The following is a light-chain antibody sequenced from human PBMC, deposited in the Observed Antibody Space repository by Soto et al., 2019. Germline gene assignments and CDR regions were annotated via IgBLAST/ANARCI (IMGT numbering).Light chain of an antibody. V-gene: IGLV2-14*01. CDR3: SSYTINTTPYV. J-gene: IGLJ1*01. CDR1: SSDVGGYNY. CDR2: EVS. Sequence: QSALTQPASVSGSPGQSITISCTGTSSDVGGYNYVSWYQHHPGKAPKLIIYEVSYRPSGVSDRFSASKSANTASLTISGLQAEDEADYYCSSYTINTTPYVFGTATKLTVL.